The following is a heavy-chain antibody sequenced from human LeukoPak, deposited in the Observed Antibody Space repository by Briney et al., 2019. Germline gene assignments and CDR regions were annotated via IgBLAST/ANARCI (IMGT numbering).Heavy chain of an antibody. V-gene: IGHV3-48*03. CDR2: ISRSGSTI. CDR1: GFSFSSYE. J-gene: IGHJ4*02. CDR3: ARDPIHNWGPQTRADY. D-gene: IGHD1-1*01. Sequence: GGSLRLSCAASGFSFSSYEMNWVSQAPGKGRGWVSYISRSGSTIYYADAVKGRFTISRDNAKNSMYLQMNSLRAEDTAVYYCARDPIHNWGPQTRADYWGQGTLVTVSS.